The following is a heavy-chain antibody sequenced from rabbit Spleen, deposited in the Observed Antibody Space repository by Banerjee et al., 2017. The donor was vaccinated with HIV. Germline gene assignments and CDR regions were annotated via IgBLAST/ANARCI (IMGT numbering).Heavy chain of an antibody. CDR3: ARYATSSGYWDYYNL. CDR2: IYTGSSGTT. CDR1: GFSFSNSYY. V-gene: IGHV1S45*01. J-gene: IGHJ4*01. D-gene: IGHD1-1*01. Sequence: QEQLVESGGGLVQPEGSLTLTCTASGFSFSNSYYMCWVRQAPGKGLEWIACIYTGSSGTTYYASWAKGRFTISKTSSTTVTLQMTSLTAADTATYFCARYATSSGYWDYYNLWGPGTLVTVS.